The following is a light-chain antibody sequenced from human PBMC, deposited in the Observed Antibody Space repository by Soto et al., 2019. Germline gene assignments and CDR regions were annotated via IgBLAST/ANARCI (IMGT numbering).Light chain of an antibody. CDR1: QSISSY. Sequence: DIQMTQSPSSLSASVGDRVTITCRASQSISSYLNWYQQKPGKAPKLLIYAASSLQSGVPSRFSGSGSGTDCTLTISSLQPEDFATYYCQQSYSIPWTFGQGTKVEIK. V-gene: IGKV1-39*01. CDR3: QQSYSIPWT. J-gene: IGKJ1*01. CDR2: AAS.